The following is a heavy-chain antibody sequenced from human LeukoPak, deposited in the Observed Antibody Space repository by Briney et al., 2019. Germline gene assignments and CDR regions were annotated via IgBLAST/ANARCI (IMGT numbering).Heavy chain of an antibody. Sequence: PGGSLRLSCAASGFTFSRYNMNWVRQAPGKGLEWIGSLYYIGSTYYNPSLKSRVTISVDTSQNQFSLKLSSVTAADTAVYYCARDQQVGGQAGSHFDYWGQGTLVTVSS. CDR1: GFTFSRYN. D-gene: IGHD6-19*01. CDR3: ARDQQVGGQAGSHFDY. J-gene: IGHJ4*02. V-gene: IGHV4-59*05. CDR2: LYYIGST.